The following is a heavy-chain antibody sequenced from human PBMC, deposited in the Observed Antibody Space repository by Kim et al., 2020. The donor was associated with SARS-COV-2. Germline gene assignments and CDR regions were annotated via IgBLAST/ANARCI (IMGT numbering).Heavy chain of an antibody. CDR2: MGNDGSNK. CDR1: GLTSGFIFSNYG. D-gene: IGHD3-16*01. J-gene: IGHJ5*02. V-gene: IGHV3-33*01. CDR3: AGDGGRREVDP. Sequence: GGSLRLSCAASGLTSGFIFSNYGMHWVRQAPGRGLEWVAVMGNDGSNKYADFVKGRFTISRDNSKNTLYLQMNSLTVEDTAVYYCAGDGGRREVDPWGQGTLVTVSS.